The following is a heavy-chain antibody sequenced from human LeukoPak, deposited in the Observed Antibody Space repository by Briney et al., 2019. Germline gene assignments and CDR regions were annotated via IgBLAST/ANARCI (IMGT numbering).Heavy chain of an antibody. CDR2: ISSSSSYI. J-gene: IGHJ4*02. V-gene: IGHV3-11*06. CDR3: ARGRGSYPNYFDY. CDR1: GFTFSDYY. Sequence: GGSLRLSCAASGFTFSDYYMSWIRQAPGKGLEWVSCISSSSSYIYYADSVKGRFTVSRDNANNSLYLQMSSLRAEDTAVYYCARGRGSYPNYFDYWGQGTLVTDSS. D-gene: IGHD1-26*01.